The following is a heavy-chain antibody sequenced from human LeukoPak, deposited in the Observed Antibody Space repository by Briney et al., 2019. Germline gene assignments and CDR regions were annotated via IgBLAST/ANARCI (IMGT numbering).Heavy chain of an antibody. D-gene: IGHD3-10*01. CDR2: IYYSGST. Sequence: SETLSLTCTVSGGSISSSSYYWGWIRQPPGKGLEWIGSIYYSGSTYYNPSLKSRVTISVDTSKNQFSLKLSSVTAADTAVYYCARGKNSSGSYYLRAWGQGTLVTVSS. CDR3: ARGKNSSGSYYLRA. V-gene: IGHV4-39*07. CDR1: GGSISSSSYY. J-gene: IGHJ4*02.